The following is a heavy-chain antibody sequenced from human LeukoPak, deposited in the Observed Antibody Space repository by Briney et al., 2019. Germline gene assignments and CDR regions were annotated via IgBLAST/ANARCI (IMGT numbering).Heavy chain of an antibody. V-gene: IGHV1-2*02. CDR3: ARDNGGAVAGLKYYFDY. CDR2: INPNSGGT. J-gene: IGHJ4*02. Sequence: ASVKVSCKASGYTFTGKFMHWVRQAPGQGLEWMGWINPNSGGTNYAQKFQGRVTMTRDTSISTAYMELSRLRSDDTAVYYCARDNGGAVAGLKYYFDYWGQGTLVTVSS. D-gene: IGHD6-19*01. CDR1: GYTFTGKF.